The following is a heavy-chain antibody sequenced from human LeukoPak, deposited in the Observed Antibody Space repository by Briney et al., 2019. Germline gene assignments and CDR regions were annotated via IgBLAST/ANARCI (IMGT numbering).Heavy chain of an antibody. J-gene: IGHJ4*02. Sequence: SETLSLTCAVSGGSINSYYWSWIRQPAGKGLEWIGRVYSSGNTNYNPSLKSRVSMSVDTSKNQFSLKLTSVTAADTAVYYCARGGKATVVTMWGQGILVTVSS. D-gene: IGHD4-23*01. CDR1: GGSINSYY. CDR2: VYSSGNT. V-gene: IGHV4-4*07. CDR3: ARGGKATVVTM.